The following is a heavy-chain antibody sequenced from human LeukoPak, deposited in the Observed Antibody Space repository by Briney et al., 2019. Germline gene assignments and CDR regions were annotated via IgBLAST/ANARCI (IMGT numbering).Heavy chain of an antibody. Sequence: GGSLRLSCAVSGFTFSSYAMSWVRQAPGKGLEWVAVIWYDGSNKYYADSVKGRFTISRDNSKNTLYLQMNSLRAEDTAVYYCARDRLSGSYYTSAFDYWGQGTLVTVSS. V-gene: IGHV3-33*08. D-gene: IGHD1-26*01. CDR2: IWYDGSNK. CDR3: ARDRLSGSYYTSAFDY. CDR1: GFTFSSYA. J-gene: IGHJ4*02.